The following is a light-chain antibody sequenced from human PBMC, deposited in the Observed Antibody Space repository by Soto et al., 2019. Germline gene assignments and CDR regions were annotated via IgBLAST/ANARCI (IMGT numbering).Light chain of an antibody. CDR1: QDINNY. CDR3: QQFDSVPIT. CDR2: DAS. J-gene: IGKJ5*01. Sequence: DIQMTQSPSSLSSCFGDIVTITVQASQDINNYLNWYQQKPGKAPKLLIYDASKYKVGVPSRFSGSGSGTHFTFTITSLQPEDIATYYCQQFDSVPITFGQGTRLEIK. V-gene: IGKV1-33*01.